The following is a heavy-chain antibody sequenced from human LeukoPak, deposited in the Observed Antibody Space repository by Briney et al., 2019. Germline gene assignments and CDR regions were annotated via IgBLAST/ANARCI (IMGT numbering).Heavy chain of an antibody. J-gene: IGHJ4*02. CDR2: MSSSSGDT. CDR1: GYTFTSYD. CDR3: ARGPPNWGYDY. Sequence: ASVKVSCKASGYTFTSYDINWVRQATGQGPEWMGWMSSSSGDTGYAQNFQGRVTMTRDTSISTAYMELSSLRSEDTAVYYCARGPPNWGYDYWGQGTLVTVSS. V-gene: IGHV1-8*01. D-gene: IGHD7-27*01.